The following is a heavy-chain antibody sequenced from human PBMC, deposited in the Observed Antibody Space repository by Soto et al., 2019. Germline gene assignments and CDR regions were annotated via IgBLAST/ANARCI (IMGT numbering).Heavy chain of an antibody. J-gene: IGHJ4*02. CDR1: GGSISSNSYY. Sequence: KSSETLSLTCTVSGGSISSNSYYWDWIRQPPGKGLEWIGSLFYSGATYHNPSLQSRVTISVDTSKNQFSLKLSSVTAADTAVYYCARGGLEYSSSWQADYWGQGTLVTVSS. V-gene: IGHV4-39*07. CDR3: ARGGLEYSSSWQADY. CDR2: LFYSGAT. D-gene: IGHD6-13*01.